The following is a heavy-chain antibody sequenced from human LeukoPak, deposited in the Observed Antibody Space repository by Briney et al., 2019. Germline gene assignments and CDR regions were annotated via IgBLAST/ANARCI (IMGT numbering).Heavy chain of an antibody. V-gene: IGHV3-30*18. D-gene: IGHD4-17*01. CDR3: AKKSATYGDYATQDY. CDR2: ISYDGSIK. J-gene: IGHJ4*02. Sequence: GGSLRLSCAASGFTFSTYGMHWVRQAPGKGLEWVAVISYDGSIKYYADSVKGRFTVSRDNSKNTLYLQMNSLRAEDTAVYYCAKKSATYGDYATQDYWGQGTLVTVSS. CDR1: GFTFSTYG.